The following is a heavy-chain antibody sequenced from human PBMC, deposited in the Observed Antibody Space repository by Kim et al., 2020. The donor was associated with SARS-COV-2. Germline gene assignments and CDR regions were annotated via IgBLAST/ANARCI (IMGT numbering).Heavy chain of an antibody. CDR2: IYYTGST. CDR3: ARDLGQLGY. CDR1: GGSVSSGAYY. D-gene: IGHD3-10*01. Sequence: SETLSLTCTVSGGSVSSGAYYWSWIRQPPGKGLEWIGYIYYTGSTNYNPSLKSRVTISVDTSKNQFSLKLRSVTAADTAVYYCARDLGQLGYWGQGTLVTVSS. V-gene: IGHV4-61*08. J-gene: IGHJ4*02.